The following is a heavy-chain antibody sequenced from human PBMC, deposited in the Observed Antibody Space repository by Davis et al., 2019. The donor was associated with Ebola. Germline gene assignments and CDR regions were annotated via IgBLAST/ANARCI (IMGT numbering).Heavy chain of an antibody. V-gene: IGHV4-59*11. CDR2: IYYSGST. CDR3: ARESGSYYGMDV. CDR1: GGSISSHY. D-gene: IGHD3-10*01. Sequence: TLSLTCTVSGGSISSHYWSWIRQPPGKGLEWIGYIYYSGSTNYNPSLKSRVTISVDTSKNQFSLKLSSVTAADTAVYYCARESGSYYGMDVWGQGTTVTVSS. J-gene: IGHJ6*02.